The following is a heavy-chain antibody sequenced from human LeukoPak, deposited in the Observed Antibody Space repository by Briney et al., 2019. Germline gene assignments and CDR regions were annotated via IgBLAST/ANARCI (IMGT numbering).Heavy chain of an antibody. Sequence: PGGSLRLSCAASGFTVSSNYMSWVRQAPGKGLEWVPVIYSGGSTYYADSVKGRFTISRDNSKNTLYLQMNSLRAEDTAVYYCARDSHYYDNGWVYFDYWGQGTLVTVSS. V-gene: IGHV3-66*01. J-gene: IGHJ4*02. CDR1: GFTVSSNY. CDR2: IYSGGST. CDR3: ARDSHYYDNGWVYFDY. D-gene: IGHD3-22*01.